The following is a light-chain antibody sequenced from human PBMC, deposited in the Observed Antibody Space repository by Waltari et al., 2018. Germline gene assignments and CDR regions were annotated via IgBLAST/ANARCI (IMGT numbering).Light chain of an antibody. Sequence: IVLTQSPATLSLSPGERATPSCRASQSVVTYLAWFQQKPGQAPRLLMYDVSKRATGIPARFSGSGSGTDFTLTISSLEPEDFGVYYCQQRASSWVTFGGGTKVDIK. CDR2: DVS. J-gene: IGKJ4*01. CDR1: QSVVTY. V-gene: IGKV3-11*01. CDR3: QQRASSWVT.